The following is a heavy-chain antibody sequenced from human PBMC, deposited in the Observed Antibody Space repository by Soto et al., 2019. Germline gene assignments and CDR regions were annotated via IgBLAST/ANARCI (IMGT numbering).Heavy chain of an antibody. CDR2: ISSSSSYI. Sequence: GGSLRLSCAASGFTFSSYSMNWVRQAPGKGLEWVSSISSSSSYIYYADSVKGRFTISRDNAKNSLYLQMNSLRAEDTAAYYCARDPGYSSSWYLFDYWGQGNLVTVSS. CDR1: GFTFSSYS. V-gene: IGHV3-21*01. D-gene: IGHD6-13*01. J-gene: IGHJ4*02. CDR3: ARDPGYSSSWYLFDY.